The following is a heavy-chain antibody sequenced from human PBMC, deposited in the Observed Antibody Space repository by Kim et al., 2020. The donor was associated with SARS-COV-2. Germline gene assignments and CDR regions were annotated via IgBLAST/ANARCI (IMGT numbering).Heavy chain of an antibody. CDR2: IRSKSNSYET. CDR3: ARGPPYSESYWDAFDI. V-gene: IGHV3-73*01. D-gene: IGHD1-26*01. CDR1: GLTLSGSA. J-gene: IGHJ3*02. Sequence: GGSLRLSCAASGLTLSGSAMHWVRQASGTGLEWVGRIRSKSNSYETAYDASVEGRFTISRDDSKNTAYLQMNSLKTEDTAVYYCARGPPYSESYWDAFDIWGQGTMVTVSS.